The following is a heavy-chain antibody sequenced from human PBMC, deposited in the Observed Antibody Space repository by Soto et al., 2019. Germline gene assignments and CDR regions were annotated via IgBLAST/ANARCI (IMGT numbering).Heavy chain of an antibody. J-gene: IGHJ5*02. CDR3: ARGPNNWNDDGSWFDP. CDR2: MNPNSGST. D-gene: IGHD1-20*01. Sequence: GASVKVSCKASGYSFTGNSMHWVRQAPGQGLEWLGWMNPNSGSTGYAQKFQGRVTMTRNTSISTAYMELSSLRSEDTAVYYCARGPNNWNDDGSWFDPWGQGTLVTVSS. V-gene: IGHV1-8*02. CDR1: GYSFTGNS.